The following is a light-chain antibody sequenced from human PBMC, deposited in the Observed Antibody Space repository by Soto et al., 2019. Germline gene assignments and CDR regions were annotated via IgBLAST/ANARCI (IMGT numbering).Light chain of an antibody. Sequence: QPVLTQSSSASASLGSSVKLTCTLSSGHSSYTIAWHQQQPGKAPRYLMKLERSGSYNKGSGVPDRFSGSSSGTDRYLTISNLQFEDEADYYCETWDSQGVFGTGTKLTVL. CDR2: LERSGSY. CDR3: ETWDSQGV. CDR1: SGHSSYT. V-gene: IGLV4-60*02. J-gene: IGLJ1*01.